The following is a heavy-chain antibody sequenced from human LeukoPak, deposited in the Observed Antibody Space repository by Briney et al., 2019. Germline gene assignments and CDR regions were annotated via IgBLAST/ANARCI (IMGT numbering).Heavy chain of an antibody. J-gene: IGHJ1*01. Sequence: GGSLRLSCAASGFTFDDYAMHWVRHAPGKGLVWVSRINSDGSSTSYADSVKGRFTISRDNAKNTLYLQMNSLRAEDTAVYYCARVPITLAGTKDAKYFQHWGQGTLVTVSS. CDR3: ARVPITLAGTKDAKYFQH. CDR2: INSDGSST. CDR1: GFTFDDYA. V-gene: IGHV3-74*01. D-gene: IGHD6-19*01.